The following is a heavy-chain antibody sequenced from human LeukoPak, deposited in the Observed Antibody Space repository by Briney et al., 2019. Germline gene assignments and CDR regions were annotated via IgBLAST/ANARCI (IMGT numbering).Heavy chain of an antibody. J-gene: IGHJ4*02. CDR2: INPNSGGT. CDR1: GYTFTGYY. Sequence: ASVKVSRKASGYTFTGYYMHWVRQAPGQGLEWMGWINPNSGGTNYAQKFQGRVTMTRDTSISTAYMELSRLRSDDTAVYYCAPAPYGSGTFDYWGQGTLVTVSS. D-gene: IGHD3-10*01. V-gene: IGHV1-2*02. CDR3: APAPYGSGTFDY.